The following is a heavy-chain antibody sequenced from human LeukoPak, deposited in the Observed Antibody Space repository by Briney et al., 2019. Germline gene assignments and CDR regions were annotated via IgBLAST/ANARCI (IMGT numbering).Heavy chain of an antibody. CDR3: AKDRVYSYGYEAYYYYGMDV. CDR1: GFTFSSYA. Sequence: GGSLRLSCAASGFTFSSYAMSWVRQAPGKGLEWVSAISGSGGSTYYADSVKGRFTISRDNSKNTLYLQMNSQRAEDTAVYYCAKDRVYSYGYEAYYYYGMDVWGQGTTVTVSS. J-gene: IGHJ6*02. V-gene: IGHV3-23*01. D-gene: IGHD5-18*01. CDR2: ISGSGGST.